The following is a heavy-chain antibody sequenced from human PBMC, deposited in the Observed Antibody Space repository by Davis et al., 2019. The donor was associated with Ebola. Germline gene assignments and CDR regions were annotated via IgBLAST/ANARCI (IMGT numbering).Heavy chain of an antibody. Sequence: GESLKISCAASGFTFSSYAMHWVRQAPGKGLEWVAVISYDGSNKYYADSVKGRFTISRDNSKNTLYLQMNSLRAEDTAVYYCVRTGLRWPLDEFDYWGQGTLVTVSS. V-gene: IGHV3-30-3*01. CDR1: GFTFSSYA. J-gene: IGHJ4*02. CDR3: VRTGLRWPLDEFDY. CDR2: ISYDGSNK. D-gene: IGHD4-23*01.